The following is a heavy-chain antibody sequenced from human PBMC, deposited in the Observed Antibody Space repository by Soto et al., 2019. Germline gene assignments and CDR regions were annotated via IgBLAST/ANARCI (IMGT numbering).Heavy chain of an antibody. CDR1: GFTFSNYA. CDR2: ISGSGGST. V-gene: IGHV3-23*01. D-gene: IGHD3-16*01. J-gene: IGHJ6*02. Sequence: EVQLLESGGGLVQPGGSLRLSCAASGFTFSNYAMSWGRQAPGKGLEWVSTISGSGGSTYYADSVKGRFTISRDNSKNTRYLQMNSLRAEDTAVYYCSGRYEVYGMDVWGQGTTVTVSS. CDR3: SGRYEVYGMDV.